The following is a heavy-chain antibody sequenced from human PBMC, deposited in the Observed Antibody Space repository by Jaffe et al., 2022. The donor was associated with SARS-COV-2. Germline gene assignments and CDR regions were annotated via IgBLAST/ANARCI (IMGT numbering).Heavy chain of an antibody. V-gene: IGHV4-59*01. D-gene: IGHD1-26*01. J-gene: IGHJ4*02. CDR3: ARGSIVGATTFDY. Sequence: QVQLQESGPGLVKPSETLSLTCTVSGGSISSYYWSWIRQPPGKGLEWIGYIYYSGSTNYNPSLKSRVTISVDTSKNQFSLKLSSVTAADTAVYYCARGSIVGATTFDYWGQGTLVTVSS. CDR2: IYYSGST. CDR1: GGSISSYY.